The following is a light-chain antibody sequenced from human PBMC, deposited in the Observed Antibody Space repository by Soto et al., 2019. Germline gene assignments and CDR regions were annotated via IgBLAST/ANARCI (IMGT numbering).Light chain of an antibody. J-gene: IGLJ1*01. V-gene: IGLV1-44*01. Sequence: QSVLTQPPSASGTPGQRVTISCSGSRYNIGTNTVNWYQQLPGTAPKVLIYSNDQRPSGVPDRFSGSKSGTSASLAISGLQSEDEAAYYCAAWDDSLHGYVFGVGTKVPVL. CDR1: RYNIGTNT. CDR2: SND. CDR3: AAWDDSLHGYV.